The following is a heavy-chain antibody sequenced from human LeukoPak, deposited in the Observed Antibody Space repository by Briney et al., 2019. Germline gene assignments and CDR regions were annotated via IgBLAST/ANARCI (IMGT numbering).Heavy chain of an antibody. V-gene: IGHV1-69-2*01. CDR3: TRCRATLRAPFDY. CDR2: VDPEHGDT. CDR1: GYTFIDYY. Sequence: ATVTLSCTVSGYTFIDYYIHWVRQTPGKGLEWLGRVDPEHGDTKYAEMFEGRVTITADPSTDTAYMELSSLRPEDTAIYFCTRCRATLRAPFDYWGQGTLVTVSS. J-gene: IGHJ4*02. D-gene: IGHD2/OR15-2a*01.